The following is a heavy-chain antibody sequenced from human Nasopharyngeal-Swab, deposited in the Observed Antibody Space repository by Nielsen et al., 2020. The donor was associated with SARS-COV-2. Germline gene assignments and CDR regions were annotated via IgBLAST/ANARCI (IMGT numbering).Heavy chain of an antibody. J-gene: IGHJ6*02. CDR1: GYTFTSYA. CDR2: INTNTGNP. Sequence: ASVTVSCKASGYTFTSYAMNWVRQAPGQGLEWMGWINTNTGNPTYAQGFTGRFVFSLGTSVSTAYLQISSLKAEDTAVYYCARVRGWQQLVLDEYYYYGMDVWGQGTTVTVSS. V-gene: IGHV7-4-1*02. CDR3: ARVRGWQQLVLDEYYYYGMDV. D-gene: IGHD6-13*01.